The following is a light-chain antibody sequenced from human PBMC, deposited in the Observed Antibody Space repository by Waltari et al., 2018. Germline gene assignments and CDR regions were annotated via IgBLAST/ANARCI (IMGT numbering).Light chain of an antibody. V-gene: IGKV3-15*01. CDR3: QQYNNWPGVT. CDR2: GAS. Sequence: ETVMTQSPATLSVSPGERANLYCRASQSISSNLAWYQQRHGQAPRLLIYGASTRATGIPARFSGSGSGTEFTLTISSLQSEDFAVYYCQQYNNWPGVTFGQGTRLEIK. CDR1: QSISSN. J-gene: IGKJ5*01.